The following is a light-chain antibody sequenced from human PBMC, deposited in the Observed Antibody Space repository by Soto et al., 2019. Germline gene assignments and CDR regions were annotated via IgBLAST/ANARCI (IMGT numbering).Light chain of an antibody. V-gene: IGLV1-44*01. CDR3: AAWDASLTGSV. CDR2: SNN. Sequence: QSVLTQPPSASGTPGQRVTISCSGSSSNIGSNTVNWYQQLPGTAPKLLIYSNNQRPSGVPDRFSGPQSGTSPPLAISGLQSEDEADYYCAAWDASLTGSVFGSGTKVSVL. CDR1: SSNIGSNT. J-gene: IGLJ1*01.